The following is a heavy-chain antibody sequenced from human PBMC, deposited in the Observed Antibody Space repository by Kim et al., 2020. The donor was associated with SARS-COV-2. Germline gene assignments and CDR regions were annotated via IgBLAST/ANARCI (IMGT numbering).Heavy chain of an antibody. CDR1: GYSFTSYW. CDR3: ARLGFGESIHYYYGMDV. CDR2: IDPSDSYT. Sequence: GESLKISCKGSGYSFTSYWISWVRQMPGKGLEWMGRIDPSDSYTNYSPSFQGHVTISADKSISTAYLQWSSLKASDTAMYYCARLGFGESIHYYYGMDVWGQGTTVTVSS. D-gene: IGHD3-10*01. J-gene: IGHJ6*02. V-gene: IGHV5-10-1*01.